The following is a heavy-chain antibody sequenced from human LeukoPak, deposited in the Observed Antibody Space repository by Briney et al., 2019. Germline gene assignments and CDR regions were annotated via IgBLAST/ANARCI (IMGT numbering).Heavy chain of an antibody. CDR2: ISSSSSTI. CDR3: AKDQYSNGWYFDY. D-gene: IGHD6-19*01. J-gene: IGHJ4*02. V-gene: IGHV3-48*01. CDR1: GFTFSSYS. Sequence: GGSLRLSCAASGFTFSSYSMNWVRQAPGKGLEWVSYISSSSSTIYYADSVKGRFTISRDNAKNSLYLQMNSLRVEDTAIYYCAKDQYSNGWYFDYWGQGTLVTVSS.